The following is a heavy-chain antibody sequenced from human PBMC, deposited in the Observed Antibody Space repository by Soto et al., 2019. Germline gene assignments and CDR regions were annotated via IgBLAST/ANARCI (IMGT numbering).Heavy chain of an antibody. Sequence: EVQLVESGGGLVQPGGSLRLSCEGSGFTFSSHWMSWVRQAPGKGLEWVANIKRDGSEKNHVDSVKGRFTISRDNARNSLYLQMSSLRGEDTAVYYCARDVGSGCFDNWGQGTLVTVSS. J-gene: IGHJ4*02. D-gene: IGHD6-19*01. CDR2: IKRDGSEK. V-gene: IGHV3-7*05. CDR1: GFTFSSHW. CDR3: ARDVGSGCFDN.